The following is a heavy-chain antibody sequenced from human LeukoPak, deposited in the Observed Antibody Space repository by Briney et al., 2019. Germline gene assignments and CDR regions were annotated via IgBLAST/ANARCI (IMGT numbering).Heavy chain of an antibody. CDR1: GFTFSSYG. D-gene: IGHD2-15*01. V-gene: IGHV3-33*06. CDR3: AKDLVVVAAPDY. CDR2: IWCDGSNK. Sequence: GGSLRLSCAASGFTFSSYGMHWVRQAPGKGLEWVAVIWCDGSNKYYADSVKGRFTISRDNSKNTLYLQMNSLRAEDTAVYYCAKDLVVVAAPDYWGQGTLVTVSS. J-gene: IGHJ4*02.